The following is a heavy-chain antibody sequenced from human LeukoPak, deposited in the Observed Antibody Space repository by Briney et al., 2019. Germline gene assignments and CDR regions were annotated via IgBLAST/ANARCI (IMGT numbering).Heavy chain of an antibody. CDR1: GFTFSSAA. D-gene: IGHD2-8*01. CDR2: ISPTGGNT. V-gene: IGHV3-23*01. Sequence: GGSLKLSCAASGFTFSSAAMTWVRQAPGKGLEWVSPISPTGGNTFYADSVKGRFTISRDNSKNTLYLEMNSLRAEDTAVYFCAKDIQCTYWGQGALVTVSS. CDR3: AKDIQCTY. J-gene: IGHJ4*02.